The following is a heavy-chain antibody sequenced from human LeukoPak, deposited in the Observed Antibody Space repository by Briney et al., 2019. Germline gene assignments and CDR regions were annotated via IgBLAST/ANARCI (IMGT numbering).Heavy chain of an antibody. Sequence: SETLSLTCAVYGGSFSGYYWSWIRQPPGKGLEWIGEINHSGSTNYNPSLKSRVTISVDTSKNQFSLKLSSVTAADTAVYYCARNFYFGVVYDAFDIWGQGTMVTVSS. V-gene: IGHV4-34*01. J-gene: IGHJ3*02. CDR3: ARNFYFGVVYDAFDI. D-gene: IGHD3-3*01. CDR1: GGSFSGYY. CDR2: INHSGST.